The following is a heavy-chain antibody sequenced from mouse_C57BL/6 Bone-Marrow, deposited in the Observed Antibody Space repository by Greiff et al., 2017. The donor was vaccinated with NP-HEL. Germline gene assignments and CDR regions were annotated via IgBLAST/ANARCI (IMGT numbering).Heavy chain of an antibody. CDR1: GYTFTDYY. V-gene: IGHV1-19*01. J-gene: IGHJ1*03. D-gene: IGHD1-1*01. CDR2: INPYNGGT. CDR3: ARSGYYGSSRYFDV. Sequence: EVQLQQSGPVLVKPGASVKMSCKASGYTFTDYYMNWVKQSHGKSLEWIGVINPYNGGTSYNQKFKGKATLTVDKSSSTAYMELNSLTSEDSAVYYCARSGYYGSSRYFDVWGTGTTVTVSS.